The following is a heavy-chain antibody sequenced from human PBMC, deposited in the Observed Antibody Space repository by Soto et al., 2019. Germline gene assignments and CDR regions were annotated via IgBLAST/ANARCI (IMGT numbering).Heavy chain of an antibody. CDR2: IIPIFGTA. Sequence: SVKVSCKASGGTFSSYAISWVRQAPGQGLEWMGGIIPIFGTANYAQKFQGRVTITADESTSTAYMELSSLRSEDTAVYYCARDPGGTMVRGVIIRPSHYYYYGMDVWGQGTTVTVS. D-gene: IGHD3-10*01. CDR1: GGTFSSYA. CDR3: ARDPGGTMVRGVIIRPSHYYYYGMDV. J-gene: IGHJ6*02. V-gene: IGHV1-69*13.